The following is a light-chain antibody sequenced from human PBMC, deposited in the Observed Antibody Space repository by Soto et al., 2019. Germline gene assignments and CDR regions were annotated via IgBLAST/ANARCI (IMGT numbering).Light chain of an antibody. CDR3: KQYEDIPIT. CDR1: QDISNL. V-gene: IGKV1-33*01. Sequence: DIQMTPSPFSLSASLGDGVTSXXQASQDISNLLNWYQQKPGKAPRIXIYDASNLETGVPSRFSGSGSGTDFTFTISSLQPGDIATYYCKQYEDIPITFGQGTRLEIK. CDR2: DAS. J-gene: IGKJ5*01.